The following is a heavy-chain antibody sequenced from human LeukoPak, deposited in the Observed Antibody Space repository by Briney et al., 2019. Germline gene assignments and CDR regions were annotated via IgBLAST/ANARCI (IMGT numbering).Heavy chain of an antibody. D-gene: IGHD2-15*01. CDR3: ARDQCSGGTCYSGTYHFDY. V-gene: IGHV3-48*03. Sequence: GGSLRLSCAASGFTFSTYEMNWVRQAPGKGLEWVSYISSSGHTIYYADSVKGRFTISRDNAKNSLYLQMNSLRAEDTAVYYCARDQCSGGTCYSGTYHFDYWGQGTLVTVSS. J-gene: IGHJ4*02. CDR1: GFTFSTYE. CDR2: ISSSGHTI.